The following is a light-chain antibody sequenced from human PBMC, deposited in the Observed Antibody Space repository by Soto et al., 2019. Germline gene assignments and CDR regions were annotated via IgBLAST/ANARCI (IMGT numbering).Light chain of an antibody. CDR3: QTWGTGIHGV. CDR2: LNSDGSH. CDR1: SGHRTYA. J-gene: IGLJ3*02. Sequence: QLVLTQSPSASASLGASVKLTCTLSSGHRTYAIAWHQQQPEKGPRYLMKLNSDGSHSKGDGIPDRFSGSSSGAERYLTISNLQSEDEADYYCQTWGTGIHGVFGGGTKLTVL. V-gene: IGLV4-69*01.